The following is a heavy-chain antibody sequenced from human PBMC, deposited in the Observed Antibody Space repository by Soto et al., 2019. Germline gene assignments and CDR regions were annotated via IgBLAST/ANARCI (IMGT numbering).Heavy chain of an antibody. Sequence: PGGSLRLSCAASGFTFSSYGMHWVRQAPGKGLEWVAVISYDGSNKYYADSVKGRFTISRDNSKNTLYLQMNSLRAEDTAVYYCAKDLGSASSGWYIYYYYGMDVWGQGTTVTVSS. D-gene: IGHD6-19*01. J-gene: IGHJ6*02. CDR3: AKDLGSASSGWYIYYYYGMDV. CDR1: GFTFSSYG. V-gene: IGHV3-30*18. CDR2: ISYDGSNK.